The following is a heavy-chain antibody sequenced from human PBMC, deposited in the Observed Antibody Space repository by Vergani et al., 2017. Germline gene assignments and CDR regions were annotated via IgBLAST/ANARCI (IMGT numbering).Heavy chain of an antibody. CDR3: ARMGGYDEGDACRIGYFDS. V-gene: IGHV4-31*03. D-gene: IGHD3-22*01. CDR1: GDSISSGVYY. CDR2: IYSTGST. Sequence: QAQLQESGPGLVKPSQTLSLTCSVSGDSISSGVYYWNWIRQHPGKGLEWIGYIYSTGSTHHNPSLRRRINMSVDTSKNQFSLKLNSVTAADTAMYYCARMGGYDEGDACRIGYFDSWGPGILVTVSS. J-gene: IGHJ4*02.